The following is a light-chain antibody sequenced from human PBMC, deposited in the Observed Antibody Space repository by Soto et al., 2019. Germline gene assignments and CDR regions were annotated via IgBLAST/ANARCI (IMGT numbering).Light chain of an antibody. CDR1: QSISSW. CDR3: HQYSASHT. CDR2: KAS. J-gene: IGKJ4*01. V-gene: IGKV1-5*03. Sequence: DIQMTQSPSTLSASVGDRIIITCRASQSISSWLAWYQQKPGKAPKLLIYKASSLESGVPSRFSGSGSGTEFTLTISSLQPADSATYFCHQYSASHTFGGGTKVEIK.